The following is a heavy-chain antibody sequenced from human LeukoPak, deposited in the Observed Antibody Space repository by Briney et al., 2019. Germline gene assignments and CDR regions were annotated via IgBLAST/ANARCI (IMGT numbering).Heavy chain of an antibody. CDR1: GFPFSIYW. CDR3: VRGSSGTVVRGVSWAWFDP. V-gene: IGHV3-7*05. CDR2: IKPDGSEK. Sequence: GGSLRLSCAASGFPFSIYWMTWVRQAPGKGLEWVANIKPDGSEKYYVDSAKGRFTISRDNAKNSLYLQMNSLRAEDTAVYYCVRGSSGTVVRGVSWAWFDPWGQGTLVSVSS. D-gene: IGHD3-10*01. J-gene: IGHJ5*02.